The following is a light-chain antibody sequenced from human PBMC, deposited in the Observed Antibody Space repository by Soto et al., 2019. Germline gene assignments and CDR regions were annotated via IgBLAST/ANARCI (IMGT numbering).Light chain of an antibody. CDR2: GAS. J-gene: IGKJ4*01. V-gene: IGKV3-15*01. CDR3: QQYNNWPPT. Sequence: EIVLTQSPGTLSLSPGDRATLSCGASQSVSSNLAWYQQKPGQAPRLLIYGASTRATGIPARFSGSGSGTEFTLTISSLQSEDFAVYYCQQYNNWPPTFGGGTKVDIK. CDR1: QSVSSN.